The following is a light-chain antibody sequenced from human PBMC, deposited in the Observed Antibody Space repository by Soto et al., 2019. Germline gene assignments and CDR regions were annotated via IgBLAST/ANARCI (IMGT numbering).Light chain of an antibody. V-gene: IGLV2-14*01. CDR2: EVN. CDR3: SSYTSSSTLVV. CDR1: ISDVGGYNY. J-gene: IGLJ2*01. Sequence: QSALTQPASVSGSPGQSITISCTGTISDVGGYNYVSWYQQHPGKAPKLMIYEVNNRPSGVSNRFSGSKSGNTASLTISGLQAEDEADYYCSSYTSSSTLVVFGGGTKLTVL.